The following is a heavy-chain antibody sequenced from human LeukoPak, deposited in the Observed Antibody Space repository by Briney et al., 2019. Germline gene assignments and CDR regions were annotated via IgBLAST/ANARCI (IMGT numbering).Heavy chain of an antibody. J-gene: IGHJ4*02. CDR2: IYPGDSDT. V-gene: IGHV5-51*01. CDR1: GYSSTSYW. Sequence: GESLKISCKGSGYSSTSYWIGWVRQMPGKGLEWMGIIYPGDSDTRYSPSFQGQVTISADKSISTAYLQWSSLKASDTAMYYCARTKTYYYDSSGYYGFDYWGQGTLVTVSS. D-gene: IGHD3-22*01. CDR3: ARTKTYYYDSSGYYGFDY.